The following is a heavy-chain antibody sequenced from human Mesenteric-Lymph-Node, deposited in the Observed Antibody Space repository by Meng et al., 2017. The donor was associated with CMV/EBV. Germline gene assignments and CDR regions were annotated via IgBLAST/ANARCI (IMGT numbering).Heavy chain of an antibody. CDR3: ARSSYYDSSGYYHDFDY. J-gene: IGHJ4*02. CDR2: IYPGDSDT. Sequence: YSFTSYWIGWVRQMPGKGLEWMGIIYPGDSDTRYSPSFQGQVTISADKSISTAYLQWSSLKASDTAMYYCARSSYYDSSGYYHDFDYWGQGTLVTVSS. D-gene: IGHD3-22*01. V-gene: IGHV5-51*01. CDR1: YSFTSYW.